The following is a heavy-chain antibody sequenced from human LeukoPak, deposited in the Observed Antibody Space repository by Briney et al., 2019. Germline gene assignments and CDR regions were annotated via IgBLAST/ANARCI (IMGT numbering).Heavy chain of an antibody. J-gene: IGHJ6*02. V-gene: IGHV1-46*01. CDR1: GYTFTSYY. CDR3: ARVQSRSSSSRGPYYYGMDV. CDR2: INPSGGST. D-gene: IGHD6-6*01. Sequence: PAASVKASCKASGYTFTSYYMHWVRQAPGQGLEWMGIINPSGGSTSYAQKFQGRVTMTRDTSTSTVYMELSSLRSEDTAVYYCARVQSRSSSSRGPYYYGMDVWGQGTTVTVSS.